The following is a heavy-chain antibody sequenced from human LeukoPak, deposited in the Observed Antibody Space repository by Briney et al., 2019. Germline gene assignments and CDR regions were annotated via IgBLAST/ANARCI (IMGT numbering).Heavy chain of an antibody. CDR1: GGSISSGSYY. J-gene: IGHJ6*03. CDR2: IYTSGST. CDR3: GRSQVTMVGGVRDLYYYYYYMDV. V-gene: IGHV4-61*02. D-gene: IGHD3-10*01. Sequence: PSETLSLTCTVSGGSISSGSYYWSWIRQPAGKGLEWIGRIYTSGSTNYNPSLKSRVTISVDTSKNQFSLKLSSVTAADTAVYYCGRSQVTMVGGVRDLYYYYYYMDVWGKGTTVTVSS.